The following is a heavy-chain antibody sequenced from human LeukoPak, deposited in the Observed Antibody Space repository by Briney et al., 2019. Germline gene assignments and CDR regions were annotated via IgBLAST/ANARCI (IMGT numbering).Heavy chain of an antibody. V-gene: IGHV3-23*01. CDR1: GFTLSNYA. CDR3: AKVASRNYYASGSYADS. CDR2: ITGSGGST. J-gene: IGHJ4*02. Sequence: GGSLRLSCAASGFTLSNYAMTWVRQAPGKGLEWVSGITGSGGSTDYAGSVKGRFTISRDNSKNTLYLEMNSLRAEDTAVYYCAKVASRNYYASGSYADSWGQGTLVTVSS. D-gene: IGHD3-10*01.